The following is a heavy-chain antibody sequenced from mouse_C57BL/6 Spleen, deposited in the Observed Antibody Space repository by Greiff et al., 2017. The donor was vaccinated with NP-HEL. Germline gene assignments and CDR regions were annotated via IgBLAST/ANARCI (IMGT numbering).Heavy chain of an antibody. Sequence: VQVVESGPELVKPGASVKISCKASGYSFTSYYIHWVKQRPGQGLEWIGWIYPGSGNTKYNEKFKGKATLTADTSSSTAYMQLSSLTSEDSAVYYCAREYEYVSYKAGDYWGQGTSVTVSS. V-gene: IGHV1-66*01. CDR3: AREYEYVSYKAGDY. J-gene: IGHJ4*01. D-gene: IGHD2-4*01. CDR2: IYPGSGNT. CDR1: GYSFTSYY.